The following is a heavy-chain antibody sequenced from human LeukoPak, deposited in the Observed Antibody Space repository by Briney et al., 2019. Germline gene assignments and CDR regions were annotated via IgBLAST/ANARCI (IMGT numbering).Heavy chain of an antibody. V-gene: IGHV4-59*01. J-gene: IGHJ5*02. Sequence: PSETLSLTCTVSGGSISSYYWSWIRQPPGKGLEWIGYIYYSGSTNYNPSLKSRVTISVDTSKNQFSLKLSSVTAADTAVYYCARGNGRYSGSHPAGFDPWGQGTLVTVSS. CDR1: GGSISSYY. CDR3: ARGNGRYSGSHPAGFDP. D-gene: IGHD5-12*01. CDR2: IYYSGST.